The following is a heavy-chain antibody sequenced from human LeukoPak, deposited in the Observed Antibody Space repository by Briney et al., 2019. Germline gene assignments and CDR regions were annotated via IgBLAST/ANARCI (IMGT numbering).Heavy chain of an antibody. CDR3: AKCYDFWSGPIDY. D-gene: IGHD3-3*01. CDR2: ISGSGGST. V-gene: IGHV3-23*01. J-gene: IGHJ4*02. Sequence: PGGSLRLSCAASGFTFSSYSMSWVRQAPGKGLEWVSAISGSGGSTYYADSVKGRFTISRDNSKNTLYLQMNSLRAEDTAVYYCAKCYDFWSGPIDYWGQGTLVTVSS. CDR1: GFTFSSYS.